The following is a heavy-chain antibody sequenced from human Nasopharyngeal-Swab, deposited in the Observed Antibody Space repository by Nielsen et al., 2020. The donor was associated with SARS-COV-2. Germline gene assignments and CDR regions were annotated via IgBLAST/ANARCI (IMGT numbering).Heavy chain of an antibody. V-gene: IGHV4-59*01. D-gene: IGHD3-22*01. CDR2: IYYSGST. CDR1: GGSISSYY. J-gene: IGHJ3*02. CDR3: ASARLGLTSYYDSSGYHDAFDI. Sequence: SETLSLTCTVSGGSISSYYWSWIRQPPGKGLEWIGYIYYSGSTNYNPSLKSRVTISVDTSKNQFSLKLSSVTAADTAVYYCASARLGLTSYYDSSGYHDAFDIWGQGTMVTVSS.